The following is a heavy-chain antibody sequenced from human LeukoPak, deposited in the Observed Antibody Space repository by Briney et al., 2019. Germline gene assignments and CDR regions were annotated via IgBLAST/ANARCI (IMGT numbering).Heavy chain of an antibody. CDR3: ARHVAAVSGSDY. V-gene: IGHV4-39*01. CDR1: GGSISSSSYY. J-gene: IGHJ4*02. CDR2: IYYSGST. Sequence: SETLSLTCTVSGGSISSSSYYWGWIRQPPGKGLEWIGSIYYSGSTYYNPSLKSRVTISVDTSKNQFSLKLSSVTAADTAVYYCARHVAAVSGSDYWGQGTLVTVSS. D-gene: IGHD1-26*01.